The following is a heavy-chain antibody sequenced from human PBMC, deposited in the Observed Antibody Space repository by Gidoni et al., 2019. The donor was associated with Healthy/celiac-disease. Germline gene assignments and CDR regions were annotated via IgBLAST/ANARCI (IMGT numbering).Heavy chain of an antibody. CDR3: ARDEYRCSGGSCYSVRYYYDGMDV. D-gene: IGHD2-15*01. CDR2: IYYSGST. Sequence: QVQLQESGPGLVKPSETLSLTCTVSGGSISSYYWSWTRQPPGKGLEWLRYIYYSGSTNYNPTLKGRVTISVGTSKNQFSLKLSSVTAADTAVYYCARDEYRCSGGSCYSVRYYYDGMDVWGQGTTVTVSS. V-gene: IGHV4-59*01. CDR1: GGSISSYY. J-gene: IGHJ6*02.